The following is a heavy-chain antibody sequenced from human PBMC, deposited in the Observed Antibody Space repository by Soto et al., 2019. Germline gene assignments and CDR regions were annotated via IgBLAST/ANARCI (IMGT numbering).Heavy chain of an antibody. J-gene: IGHJ4*02. CDR1: GGSISSYY. CDR2: IYYSGST. CDR3: ARVPTTGTNFDY. D-gene: IGHD1-1*01. Sequence: LSLTCTVSGGSISSYYWSWIRQPPGKGLEWIGYIYYSGSTNYNPSLKSRVTISVDTSKNQFSLKLSSVTAADTAVYYCARVPTTGTNFDYWGQGTLVTVSS. V-gene: IGHV4-59*01.